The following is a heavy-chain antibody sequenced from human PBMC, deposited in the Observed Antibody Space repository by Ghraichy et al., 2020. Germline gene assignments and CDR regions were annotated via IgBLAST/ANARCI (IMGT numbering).Heavy chain of an antibody. V-gene: IGHV3-7*01. D-gene: IGHD6-13*01. Sequence: GGSLRLSCAASGFTFSSYWMSWVRQAPGKGLEWVANIKQDGSEKYYVDSVKGRFTISRDNAKNSLYLQMNSLRAEDTAVYYCARGSHRAAPTPWGDYWGQGTLVTVSS. CDR1: GFTFSSYW. J-gene: IGHJ4*02. CDR2: IKQDGSEK. CDR3: ARGSHRAAPTPWGDY.